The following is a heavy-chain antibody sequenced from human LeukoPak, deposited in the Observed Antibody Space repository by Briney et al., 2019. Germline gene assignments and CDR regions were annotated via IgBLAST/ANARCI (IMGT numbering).Heavy chain of an antibody. Sequence: SXXLSLTCAVSGYSISSGYYWGWIRPPPGKGLEWIGYIYYSGSTNYNPSLKGRVTISVDTSNTQFSLKLSSVTAADTAVYYCARDAPRSANTYYYYMDVWGKGTTVTVSS. CDR3: ARDAPRSANTYYYYMDV. CDR1: GYSISSGYY. V-gene: IGHV4-38-2*02. D-gene: IGHD4/OR15-4a*01. J-gene: IGHJ6*03. CDR2: IYYSGST.